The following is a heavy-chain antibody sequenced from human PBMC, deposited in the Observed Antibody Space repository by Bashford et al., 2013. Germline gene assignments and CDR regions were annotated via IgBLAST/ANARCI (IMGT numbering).Heavy chain of an antibody. J-gene: IGHJ3*02. D-gene: IGHD6-13*01. CDR3: AREGIAGVAVSGAFDI. CDR2: IIPIFGTA. Sequence: SVKVSCKASGGTFSSYAISWVRQAPGQGLEWMGGIIPIFGTANYAQKFQGRVTITADESTSTAYMELSSLRSEDTAVYYCAREGIAGVAVSGAFDIWGQGTMVTVSS. V-gene: IGHV1-69*13. CDR1: GGTFSSYA.